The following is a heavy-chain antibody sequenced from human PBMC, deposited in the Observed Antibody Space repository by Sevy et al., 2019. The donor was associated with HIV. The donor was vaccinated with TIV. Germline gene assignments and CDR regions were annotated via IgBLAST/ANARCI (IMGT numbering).Heavy chain of an antibody. CDR1: GGSFSGYY. V-gene: IGHV4-34*01. D-gene: IGHD1-7*01. CDR2: INHSGST. J-gene: IGHJ6*03. CDR3: ARGGKTGTTGSLRYYYYMDV. Sequence: SETLSLTCAVYGGSFSGYYWSWIRQPPGKGLEWIGEINHSGSTNYNPSLKSRVTISVDTSKNQFSLKLSSVTAADTAVYYCARGGKTGTTGSLRYYYYMDVWGKGTTVTVSS.